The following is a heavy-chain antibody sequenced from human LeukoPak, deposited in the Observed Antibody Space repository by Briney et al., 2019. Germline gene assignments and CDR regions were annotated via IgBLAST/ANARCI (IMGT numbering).Heavy chain of an antibody. Sequence: GGSLRLSCAASGFTVSSNYMSWVRQAPGKGLEWVSVIYSGGSTYYADSVKGRFTISRDNSKNTLYLQMNSLRAEDTAVYYCARDIKGGGWTYDYWGQGTLVTVSS. CDR2: IYSGGST. V-gene: IGHV3-53*01. CDR3: ARDIKGGGWTYDY. D-gene: IGHD6-19*01. CDR1: GFTVSSNY. J-gene: IGHJ4*02.